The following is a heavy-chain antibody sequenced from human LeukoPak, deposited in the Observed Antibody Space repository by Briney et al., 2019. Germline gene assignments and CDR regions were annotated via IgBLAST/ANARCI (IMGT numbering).Heavy chain of an antibody. V-gene: IGHV3-7*01. J-gene: IGHJ6*03. CDR2: IKQDGSEK. D-gene: IGHD3-9*01. Sequence: PGGSLRLSCAASGFTFGSYWMSWVRQAPGKGLEWVANIKQDGSEKYYVDSVKGRFTISRDNAKNSLYLQMNSLRAEDTAVYYCARAVAYYDILTGYSHYYYMDVWGKGTTVTVSS. CDR3: ARAVAYYDILTGYSHYYYMDV. CDR1: GFTFGSYW.